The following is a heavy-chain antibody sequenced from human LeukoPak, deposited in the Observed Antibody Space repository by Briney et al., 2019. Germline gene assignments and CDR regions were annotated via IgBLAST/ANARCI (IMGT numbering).Heavy chain of an antibody. V-gene: IGHV1-18*01. CDR3: ARNTSTTHYDY. CDR1: GYTFTTFG. Sequence: ASVKVSCKTSGYTFTTFGITWVRQAPGQGLEWMGWINGYNGYTNYVQRFQGRVSMTTDTSTSTAYMELGSLSSDDTAVYYCARNTSTTHYDYWGQGTLVTVSS. J-gene: IGHJ4*02. D-gene: IGHD2-15*01. CDR2: INGYNGYT.